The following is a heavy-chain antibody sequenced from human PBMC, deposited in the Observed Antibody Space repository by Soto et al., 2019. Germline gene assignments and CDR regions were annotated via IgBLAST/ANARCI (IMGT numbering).Heavy chain of an antibody. V-gene: IGHV4-59*08. D-gene: IGHD3-10*01. J-gene: IGHJ6*02. Sequence: PSETLSLTCTVSGGSISGYYWSWIRQPPGKGLDWIGHIFYNGNTNYSPSHKSRVTIFVDTSKNQFSLKLSSVTAADTAVYYCAKYSGPLYYYYYGMDVWGQGTTVT. CDR1: GGSISGYY. CDR2: IFYNGNT. CDR3: AKYSGPLYYYYYGMDV.